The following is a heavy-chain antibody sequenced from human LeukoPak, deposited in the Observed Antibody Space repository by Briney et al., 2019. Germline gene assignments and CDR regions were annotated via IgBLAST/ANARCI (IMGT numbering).Heavy chain of an antibody. Sequence: GGSLRLSCAASGFTFRNFWLSWVRQAPGRGLEWVANIHPEGNEKYHVESVKGRFTISRDNPKSSLFLQMNGLRVEDTAVYYCARGSRDCSNGVCYAFDIWGQGTVVTVSS. D-gene: IGHD2-8*01. CDR3: ARGSRDCSNGVCYAFDI. CDR2: IHPEGNEK. V-gene: IGHV3-7*01. CDR1: GFTFRNFW. J-gene: IGHJ3*02.